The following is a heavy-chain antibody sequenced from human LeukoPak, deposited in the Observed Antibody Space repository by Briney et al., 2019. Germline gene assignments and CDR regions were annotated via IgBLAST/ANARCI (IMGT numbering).Heavy chain of an antibody. CDR2: ISSSSSYI. CDR3: ASISSGWYWDY. D-gene: IGHD6-19*01. Sequence: GGSLRLSCAASGFTFSSYSMNWVRQAPGKGLEWVSSISSSSSYIYYADSVKGRFTISRDNAKNSLYLQMNSLRAEDTAVYHCASISSGWYWDYWGHGTLVTVSS. CDR1: GFTFSSYS. V-gene: IGHV3-21*01. J-gene: IGHJ4*01.